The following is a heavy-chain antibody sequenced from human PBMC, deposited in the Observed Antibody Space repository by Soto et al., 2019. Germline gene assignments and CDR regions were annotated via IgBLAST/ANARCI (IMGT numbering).Heavy chain of an antibody. D-gene: IGHD5-12*01. Sequence: ASVKVSCKASGYTFTSYDINWVRQATGQGLEWMGWMNPNSGNTGYAQKFQGWVTMTRDTSISTAYMELSRLRSDDTAVYYCARGGVATIGKLWDYYYYGMDVWGQGTTVTVSS. V-gene: IGHV1-8*01. J-gene: IGHJ6*02. CDR1: GYTFTSYD. CDR2: MNPNSGNT. CDR3: ARGGVATIGKLWDYYYYGMDV.